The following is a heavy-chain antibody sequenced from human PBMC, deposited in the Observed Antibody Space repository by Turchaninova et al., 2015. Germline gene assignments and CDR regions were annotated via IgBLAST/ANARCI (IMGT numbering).Heavy chain of an antibody. V-gene: IGHV5-51*01. CDR2: IYPADSDT. Sequence: GESLKISCKSSGYSFTTNWIAWVRQMPGKGLEWMGVIYPADSDTRYSPSFQGQVTISADKSISTAYLQWSSLKASDTAMYYCARPRGNWYFDLWGRGTLVTVSS. CDR1: GYSFTTNW. D-gene: IGHD3-16*01. J-gene: IGHJ2*01. CDR3: ARPRGNWYFDL.